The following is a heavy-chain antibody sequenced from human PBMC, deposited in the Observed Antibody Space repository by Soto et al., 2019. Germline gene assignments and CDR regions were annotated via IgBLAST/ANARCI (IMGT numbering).Heavy chain of an antibody. Sequence: PSETLSLTCTVSGGSISSGGYYWSWIRQHPGKGLEWIGYIYYSGSTYYNPSLKSRVTISVDTSKNQFSLKLSSVTAADTAVYYCARESPNTVNRGYYGMDVWGQGTTVTVSS. CDR2: IYYSGST. J-gene: IGHJ6*02. D-gene: IGHD4-4*01. CDR3: ARESPNTVNRGYYGMDV. CDR1: GGSISSGGYY. V-gene: IGHV4-31*03.